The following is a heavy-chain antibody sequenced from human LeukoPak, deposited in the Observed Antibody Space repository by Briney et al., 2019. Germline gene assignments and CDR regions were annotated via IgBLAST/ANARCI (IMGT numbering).Heavy chain of an antibody. V-gene: IGHV3-23*01. CDR3: ARDFNGYSFDY. CDR2: ISNNGGYT. CDR1: GFTFSSSA. Sequence: GGSLRLSCAASGFTFSSSAMSWVRQAPGKGLEWVSAISNNGGYTYYADSVQGRFTISRDNSKSTLCLQMNSLRAEDTAVYYCARDFNGYSFDYWGQGTLVTVSS. D-gene: IGHD3-22*01. J-gene: IGHJ4*02.